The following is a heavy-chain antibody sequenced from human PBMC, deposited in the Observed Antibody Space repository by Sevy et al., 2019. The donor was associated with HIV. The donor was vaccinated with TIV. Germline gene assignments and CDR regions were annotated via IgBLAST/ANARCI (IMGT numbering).Heavy chain of an antibody. V-gene: IGHV3-7*01. Sequence: GGSLRLSCGASGFTFSTYWMSWVRQAPGKGLEWVANINQDGGQKYYVDSVKGRFTISKDNAKNSLYLQMSSLRAEDTAVYYCAREFDGGPDYWGQGTLVTVSS. J-gene: IGHJ4*02. CDR3: AREFDGGPDY. D-gene: IGHD3-9*01. CDR2: INQDGGQK. CDR1: GFTFSTYW.